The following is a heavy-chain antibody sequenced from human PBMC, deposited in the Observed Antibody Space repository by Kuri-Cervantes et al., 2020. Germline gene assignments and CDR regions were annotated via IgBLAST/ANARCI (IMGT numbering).Heavy chain of an antibody. D-gene: IGHD5-24*01. J-gene: IGHJ3*01. CDR3: GRCHCARWPQFGDAFDV. Sequence: SETLSLTCAVSGYSISSGYYWGWIRQPPGKGLEWIGSIYHSGSTYYNPSLKSRVTISVDTSKNQFSLKLSSVTAADTAVYYCGRCHCARWPQFGDAFDVWGQGTLVTVSS. V-gene: IGHV4-38-2*01. CDR2: IYHSGST. CDR1: GYSISSGYY.